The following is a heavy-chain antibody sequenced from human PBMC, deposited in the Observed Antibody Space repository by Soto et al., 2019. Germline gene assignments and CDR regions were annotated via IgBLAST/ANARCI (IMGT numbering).Heavy chain of an antibody. CDR2: ILNDGTSK. J-gene: IGHJ6*02. D-gene: IGHD2-21*02. V-gene: IGHV3-30*03. CDR1: GFSFSKYG. CDR3: EVTNV. Sequence: GGTLRLSCAASGFSFSKYGSHWVRQAPGKRLEWLAVILNDGTSKYYGESVEGRFTISRDNSKNTLYLQMNSPRVEDRAVYYYEVTNVWGQGTTVTVSS.